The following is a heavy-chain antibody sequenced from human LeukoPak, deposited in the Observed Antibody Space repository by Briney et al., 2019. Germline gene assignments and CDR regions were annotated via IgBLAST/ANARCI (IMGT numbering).Heavy chain of an antibody. CDR3: ARQMTSTRLFDS. D-gene: IGHD5/OR15-5a*01. CDR2: IGSDGTKK. Sequence: PGRSLRLSCVASGSIFSDHPFHWVRQSPDKGLEWVALIGSDGTKKYYADSVQGRFSVSRENSKNTLFLEMNTLRADDTAVYFCARQMTSTRLFDSWGQGTLVTVSS. J-gene: IGHJ4*02. CDR1: GSIFSDHP. V-gene: IGHV3-30*04.